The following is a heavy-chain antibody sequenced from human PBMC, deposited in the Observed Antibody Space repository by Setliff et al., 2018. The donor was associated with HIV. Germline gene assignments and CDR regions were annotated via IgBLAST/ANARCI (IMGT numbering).Heavy chain of an antibody. CDR2: IIPIVGTA. Sequence: ASVKVSCKASGYTFTGYYMHWGRRAPGQGLEWMGGIIPIVGTADYAQKFKGIVTITADEPTRTAYMERRSLRFDDSAMYFCARDLTPFGPNPSGYRTGPRGHYFDIWRQGTRVTVS. J-gene: IGHJ3*02. CDR3: ARDLTPFGPNPSGYRTGPRGHYFDI. V-gene: IGHV1-69*13. CDR1: GYTFTGYY. D-gene: IGHD5-18*01.